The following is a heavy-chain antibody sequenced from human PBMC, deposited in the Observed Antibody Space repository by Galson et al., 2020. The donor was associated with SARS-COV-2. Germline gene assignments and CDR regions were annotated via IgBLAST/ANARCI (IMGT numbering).Heavy chain of an antibody. CDR2: INHSGST. J-gene: IGHJ4*02. CDR3: ASMGDSSSFPLYYFAY. V-gene: IGHV4-34*01. Sequence: SETLSLTCAVYGGSFSGYYWSWIRQPPGKGLEWIGEINHSGSTNYNPSLKSRVTISVDTSKNQFSRKLSSVTAADTAVYYCASMGDSSSFPLYYFAYWGQGTLVTVSS. D-gene: IGHD6-13*01. CDR1: GGSFSGYY.